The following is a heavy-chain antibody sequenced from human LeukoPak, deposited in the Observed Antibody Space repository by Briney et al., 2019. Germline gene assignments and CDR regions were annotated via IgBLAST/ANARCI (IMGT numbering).Heavy chain of an antibody. CDR2: ISNSGDNT. D-gene: IGHD6-19*01. Sequence: GGSLRLSCPTSDFTFRDYAMTWVRQAPGKGLEWVSVISNSGDNTYYADAVKGRFAISRDNSKNTLYLQMSSLRAEDTAVYFCAKDRHRPRSSGWYYYFDHWGQGTLVTVSS. CDR1: DFTFRDYA. V-gene: IGHV3-23*01. J-gene: IGHJ4*02. CDR3: AKDRHRPRSSGWYYYFDH.